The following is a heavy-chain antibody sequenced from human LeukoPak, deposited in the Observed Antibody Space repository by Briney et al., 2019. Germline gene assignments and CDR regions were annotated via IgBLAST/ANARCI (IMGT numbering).Heavy chain of an antibody. Sequence: GGSLRLSCAASGFTFSLHTMDWVRQAPGKGLEWVSDIGGSSSTTDYADSVKGRFTISRDNAKNSLFLQMNSLRVEDTGVYYCARRGTYYSDALDVWGQGTMVTVSS. J-gene: IGHJ3*01. V-gene: IGHV3-48*04. CDR1: GFTFSLHT. D-gene: IGHD1-26*01. CDR2: IGGSSSTT. CDR3: ARRGTYYSDALDV.